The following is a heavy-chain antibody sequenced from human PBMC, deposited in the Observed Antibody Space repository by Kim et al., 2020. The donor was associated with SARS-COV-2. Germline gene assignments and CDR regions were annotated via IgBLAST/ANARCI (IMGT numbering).Heavy chain of an antibody. V-gene: IGHV4-59*13. CDR2: IYYSGST. D-gene: IGHD3-10*01. CDR1: GGSISSYY. J-gene: IGHJ6*02. Sequence: SETLSLTFTVSGGSISSYYWSWIRQPPGKGLEWIGYIYYSGSTNYNPSLKSRVTISVDTSKNQFSLKLSSVTAADTAVYYCARVTFGEFSYYYGMDVWGQGTTVTVSS. CDR3: ARVTFGEFSYYYGMDV.